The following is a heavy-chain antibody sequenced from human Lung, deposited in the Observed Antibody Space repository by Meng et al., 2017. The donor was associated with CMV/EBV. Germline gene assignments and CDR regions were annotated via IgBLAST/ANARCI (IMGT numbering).Heavy chain of an antibody. D-gene: IGHD3-22*01. Sequence: SCAASGFTFSSTWMHWVRQAPGKGLVWVSRINSVGSSTIYADSVKGRFTIFIDNAKNTLYLQMNSLRSEDTAVYYCAREPYDYDSSLDYWGQGTLVTFSS. CDR1: GFTFSSTW. V-gene: IGHV3-74*01. J-gene: IGHJ4*02. CDR2: INSVGSST. CDR3: AREPYDYDSSLDY.